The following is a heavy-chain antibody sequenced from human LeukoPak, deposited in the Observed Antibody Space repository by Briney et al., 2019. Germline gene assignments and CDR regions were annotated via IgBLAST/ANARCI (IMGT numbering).Heavy chain of an antibody. D-gene: IGHD5-24*01. CDR3: AREGEMATDRGWFDP. Sequence: GASVKVSCKASGYTFTSYYMHWVRQAPGQGLEWMGIINPSGGSTSYAQKFQGRVTMTRDTSTSTVYMELSSLRSEDTAVYYCAREGEMATDRGWFDPWGQGTLVTVSS. CDR2: INPSGGST. V-gene: IGHV1-46*01. J-gene: IGHJ5*02. CDR1: GYTFTSYY.